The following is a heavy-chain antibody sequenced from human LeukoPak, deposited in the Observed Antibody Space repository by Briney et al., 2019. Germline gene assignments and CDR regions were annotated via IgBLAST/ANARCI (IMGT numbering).Heavy chain of an antibody. Sequence: PAETLSLICAVYGGSFSGHYWSWIRQPPGKGLQWIAEINNSGSTNYNPSLKSRVTISVDTSKNQFSLKLSSVTAADTAVYYCARGSQSLGYCSGGSCRAKIFVYWGQGTLVTVSS. D-gene: IGHD2-15*01. V-gene: IGHV4-34*01. CDR3: ARGSQSLGYCSGGSCRAKIFVY. CDR1: GGSFSGHY. CDR2: INNSGST. J-gene: IGHJ4*02.